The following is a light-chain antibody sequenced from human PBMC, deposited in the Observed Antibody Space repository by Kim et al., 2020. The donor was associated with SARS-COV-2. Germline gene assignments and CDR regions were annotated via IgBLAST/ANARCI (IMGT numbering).Light chain of an antibody. CDR3: QTWGTGILV. V-gene: IGLV4-69*01. Sequence: QPVLTQSPSASASLGASVKLTCTLSSGHSSYAIAWHQQQPEKGPRYLMKLNSDGSHSKGDGIPDRFSGSSSGAERYLTISSLQSEDEADYYCQTWGTGILVFGGGTADRP. CDR2: LNSDGSH. CDR1: SGHSSYA. J-gene: IGLJ3*02.